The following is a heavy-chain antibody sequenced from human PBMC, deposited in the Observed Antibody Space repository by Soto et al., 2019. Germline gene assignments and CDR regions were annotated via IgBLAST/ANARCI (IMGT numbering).Heavy chain of an antibody. CDR2: ISGSGGTA. V-gene: IGHV3-23*01. J-gene: IGHJ4*02. Sequence: EVQLLESGGGSVQPGGSLRLSCVASGFTFSSYAMHWVRRPPGKGLEWVSSISGSGGTAYYADSVKGRFSISRDSLVNTLYLQMNSLRAEDTAVYYCAKGRGQNWNFDYWSQGTLVTVSP. CDR1: GFTFSSYA. D-gene: IGHD1-1*01. CDR3: AKGRGQNWNFDY.